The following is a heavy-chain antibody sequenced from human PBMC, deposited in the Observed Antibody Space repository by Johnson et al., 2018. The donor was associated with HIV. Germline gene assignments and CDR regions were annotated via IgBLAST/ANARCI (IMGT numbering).Heavy chain of an antibody. J-gene: IGHJ3*02. CDR1: GFTFSSYA. CDR2: ISYDGSNK. Sequence: VQLVESGGGVVQPGRSLRLSCAASGFTFSSYAMHWVRQAPGKGLEWVAVISYDGSNKYYADSVKGRFTISRDNSKNTLYRQMNSLRAEATAVYYCARVGRAYYYGSGSDCHEAFDIWGQGTMVTVSS. CDR3: ARVGRAYYYGSGSDCHEAFDI. V-gene: IGHV3-30-3*01. D-gene: IGHD3-10*01.